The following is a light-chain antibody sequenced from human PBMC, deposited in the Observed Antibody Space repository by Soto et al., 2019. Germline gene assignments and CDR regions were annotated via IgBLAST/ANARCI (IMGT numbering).Light chain of an antibody. CDR1: QSVSSSY. CDR2: GAS. V-gene: IGKV3-20*01. J-gene: IGKJ1*01. Sequence: EIVLTQSPGTLSLSPGDRATLSCRASQSVSSSYLAWYQQKPGQAPRLLIYGASSRATGIPDRFSGSGSGTEFTLTISRLQPEDFAVYYCQQYGSSPVTFGQGTKVEIK. CDR3: QQYGSSPVT.